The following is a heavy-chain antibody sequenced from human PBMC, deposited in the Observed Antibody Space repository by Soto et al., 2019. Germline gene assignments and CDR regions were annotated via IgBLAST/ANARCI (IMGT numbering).Heavy chain of an antibody. D-gene: IGHD3-16*01. V-gene: IGHV1-2*04. J-gene: IGHJ3*02. CDR3: ARELMKGGDDDAFDI. CDR2: INPNIGAT. Sequence: GASVKVSCKASGYTFIGYYIQWVRQAPGQGLEWMGWINPNIGATNYAQKFQGWVTMTRDTSINTAYMELSRLKSDDTAVYFCARELMKGGDDDAFDIWGQGTMVTVSS. CDR1: GYTFIGYY.